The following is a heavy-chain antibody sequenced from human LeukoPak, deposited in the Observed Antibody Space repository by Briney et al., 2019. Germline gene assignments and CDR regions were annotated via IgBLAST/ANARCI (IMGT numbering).Heavy chain of an antibody. CDR3: ARAKNRGVIPFDY. V-gene: IGHV3-53*01. Sequence: GGSLRLSCAASGFTVSSNYMSWVRQAPGKGLEWVSVIYSGGSTYYADSVKGRFTISRDNSKNTLYLQMNSLRAEDTAVYYCARAKNRGVIPFDYWGQGTLVTVSS. CDR2: IYSGGST. CDR1: GFTVSSNY. D-gene: IGHD3-10*01. J-gene: IGHJ4*02.